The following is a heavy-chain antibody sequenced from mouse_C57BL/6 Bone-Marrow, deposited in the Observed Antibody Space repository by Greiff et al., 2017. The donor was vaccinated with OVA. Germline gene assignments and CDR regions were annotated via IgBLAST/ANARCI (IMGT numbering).Heavy chain of an antibody. CDR3: ARHGYYCDSSLDY. D-gene: IGHD1-1*01. V-gene: IGHV5-12*01. CDR1: GFTFSDYY. CDR2: ISNGGGST. J-gene: IGHJ2*01. Sequence: EVKVVESGGGLVQPGGSLKLSCAASGFTFSDYYMYWVRQTPEKRLEWVAYISNGGGSTYYPDTVKGRFTIPRDTAQNTLYLKMSRLKSEDEAMYNCARHGYYCDSSLDYWGQGTTLTVSS.